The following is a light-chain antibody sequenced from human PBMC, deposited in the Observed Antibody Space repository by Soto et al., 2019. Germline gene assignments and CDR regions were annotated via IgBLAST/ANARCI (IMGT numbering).Light chain of an antibody. J-gene: IGKJ2*01. CDR1: QGISNY. Sequence: DIQMTQSPSSLSASVGDRVSITCRARQGISNYLAWYQQKPGKVPKLLIYAASTFHSGVPSRFSGSGSGTDFTLNISSLQTDDVATDSCKQYNVDPYSFGQGTKLEIK. V-gene: IGKV1-27*01. CDR3: KQYNVDPYS. CDR2: AAS.